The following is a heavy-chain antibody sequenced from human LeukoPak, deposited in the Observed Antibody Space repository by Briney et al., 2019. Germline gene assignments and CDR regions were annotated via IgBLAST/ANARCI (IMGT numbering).Heavy chain of an antibody. CDR2: ISSGSSAI. Sequence: GGSLRLSCEASGFTFTTYSMTWVRQAPGKGLEWVSIISSGSSAIFSADALKGRFTISRDDAKNLPYLDMNSLRAEDTAVYYCARDGYHYYGSGTYFGYYYMDVWGKGTTVTISS. D-gene: IGHD3-10*01. J-gene: IGHJ6*03. CDR3: ARDGYHYYGSGTYFGYYYMDV. V-gene: IGHV3-21*01. CDR1: GFTFTTYS.